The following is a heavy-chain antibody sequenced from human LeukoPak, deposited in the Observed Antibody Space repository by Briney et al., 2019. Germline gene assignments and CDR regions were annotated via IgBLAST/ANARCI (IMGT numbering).Heavy chain of an antibody. Sequence: GGSPRLSCAASGFIFSSYWMHWVRQVPGKGLVWASRINAGGSSTSYADSVKGRFTISRDNAKNTLYLQMNSLRDEDTAVYYCARDRGYYDFDWGQGTLVTVSS. CDR1: GFIFSSYW. J-gene: IGHJ4*02. V-gene: IGHV3-74*01. CDR3: ARDRGYYDFD. CDR2: INAGGSST. D-gene: IGHD3-3*01.